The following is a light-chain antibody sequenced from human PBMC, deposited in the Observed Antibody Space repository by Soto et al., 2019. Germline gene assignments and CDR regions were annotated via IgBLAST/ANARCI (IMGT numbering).Light chain of an antibody. Sequence: DIVMTQSPDSLAVSLGERATINCKSSQSVLYSSNNKNYLAWYQQKPGQPPKLLIYWASTRESGVPDRFSGSGSGTDFTLTIGSLQAEDVAVYYCQQYYPTNTFGQGTKLEIK. CDR1: QSVLYSSNNKNY. J-gene: IGKJ2*01. CDR3: QQYYPTNT. V-gene: IGKV4-1*01. CDR2: WAS.